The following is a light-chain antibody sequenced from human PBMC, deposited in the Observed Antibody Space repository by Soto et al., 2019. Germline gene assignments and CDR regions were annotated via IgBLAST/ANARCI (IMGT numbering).Light chain of an antibody. V-gene: IGLV1-40*01. J-gene: IGLJ3*02. Sequence: QSVLTQPPSVSGAPGQRVTISCSGTSSNIGAGYDVHWYQQLPGTAPKLLIYGNSNRLSGVPDRVSGSKSGTSASLAITGLMAEDEADYYCQSYDSSLSHWLFGGGTKVTVL. CDR1: SSNIGAGYD. CDR2: GNS. CDR3: QSYDSSLSHWL.